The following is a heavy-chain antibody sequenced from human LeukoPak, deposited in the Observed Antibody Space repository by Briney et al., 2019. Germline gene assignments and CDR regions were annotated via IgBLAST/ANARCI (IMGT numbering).Heavy chain of an antibody. CDR3: ARLKEAVALNRSVP. CDR1: GGSISSYY. D-gene: IGHD6-19*01. V-gene: IGHV4-59*01. CDR2: IYYSGST. Sequence: PSETLSLTCNVSGGSISSYYWSWIRQPPGQGLEWIGYIYYSGSTNYNPSLKSRVTISVDTSKNRLSLKLSSVTAADTAVYYCARLKEAVALNRSVPWGQGTLVTVSS. J-gene: IGHJ5*02.